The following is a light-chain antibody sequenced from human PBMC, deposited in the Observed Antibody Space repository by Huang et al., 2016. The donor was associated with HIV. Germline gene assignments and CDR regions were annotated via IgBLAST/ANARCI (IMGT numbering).Light chain of an antibody. Sequence: EIVMTQSPATLSVSPGERATLSCRASQSVSSNLAWYRQKPGQAPRRLIYDASTRATDIPARCSGSGSGTEFTLTISSLQSEDFAVYYCQHYNNWPPRYTFGQGTKLE. V-gene: IGKV3-15*01. J-gene: IGKJ2*01. CDR2: DAS. CDR1: QSVSSN. CDR3: QHYNNWPPRYT.